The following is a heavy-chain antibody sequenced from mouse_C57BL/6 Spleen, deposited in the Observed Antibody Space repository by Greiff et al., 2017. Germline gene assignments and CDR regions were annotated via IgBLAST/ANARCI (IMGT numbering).Heavy chain of an antibody. J-gene: IGHJ2*01. CDR3: AYFYYGNSYYFDY. CDR2: IGPGSGST. Sequence: QVQLQQSGAELGKPGASVKISCKASGYTFTDYYINWVKQRPGQGLEWIGKIGPGSGSTYYNEKFKGKATLTADKSSSTAYMQLSRLTSEDSAVXFCAYFYYGNSYYFDYWGQGTTLTVSS. CDR1: GYTFTDYY. D-gene: IGHD2-1*01. V-gene: IGHV1-77*01.